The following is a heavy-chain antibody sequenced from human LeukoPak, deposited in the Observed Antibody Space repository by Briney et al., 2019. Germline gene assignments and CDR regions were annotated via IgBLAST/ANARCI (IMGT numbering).Heavy chain of an antibody. Sequence: GGSLRLSCAASGFTFSNAWMSWVRQAPGKGLEWVGRIKSKTDGGTTDYAAPVKGRFTISRDDSKNTLYLQMNSLKTEDTAVYYCTTGEQQLVRGNIWGQGTLVTVSS. V-gene: IGHV3-15*01. CDR3: TTGEQQLVRGNI. J-gene: IGHJ4*02. D-gene: IGHD6-13*01. CDR2: IKSKTDGGTT. CDR1: GFTFSNAW.